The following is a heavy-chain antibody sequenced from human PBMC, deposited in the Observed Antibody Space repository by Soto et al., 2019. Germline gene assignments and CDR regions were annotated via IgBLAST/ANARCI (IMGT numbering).Heavy chain of an antibody. CDR3: ARLEGLATISYYFDS. J-gene: IGHJ4*02. CDR2: IYYRGNT. D-gene: IGHD3-9*01. V-gene: IGHV4-39*01. Sequence: QLQLQESGPGLVKPSETLSLTCSVSGDSINSDNYYWGWIRQPPGKGLEWIGSIYYRGNTSYNPSVKTRVTISLDKSKSQSSLKLTSVTAAHSAVYFCARLEGLATISYYFDSWGQGTLVTVSS. CDR1: GDSINSDNYY.